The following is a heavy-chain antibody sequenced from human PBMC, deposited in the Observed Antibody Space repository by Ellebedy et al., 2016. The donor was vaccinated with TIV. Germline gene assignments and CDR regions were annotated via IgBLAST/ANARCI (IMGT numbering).Heavy chain of an antibody. V-gene: IGHV3-7*01. CDR1: GFTFSSYW. CDR2: IKQDGSEK. J-gene: IGHJ4*02. CDR3: ARDRARELLGILDY. D-gene: IGHD1-26*01. Sequence: GGSLRLXCAASGFTFSSYWMSWVRQAPGKGLEWVANIKQDGSEKYYVDSVKGRFTISRDNAESTLYLQMNSLRAEDTAVYYCARDRARELLGILDYWGQGTLVTVSS.